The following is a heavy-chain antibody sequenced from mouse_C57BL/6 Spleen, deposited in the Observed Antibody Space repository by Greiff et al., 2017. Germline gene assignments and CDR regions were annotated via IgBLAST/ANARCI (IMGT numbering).Heavy chain of an antibody. Sequence: EVQLVESGGGLVQPGGSLSLSCAASGFTFTDYYMSWVRQPPGKALEWLGFIRNKANGYTTEYSASVKGRFTISRDNSQSILYLQMNALRAEDSATYYCARRGDGAMDYWGQGTSVTVSS. V-gene: IGHV7-3*01. CDR1: GFTFTDYY. CDR2: IRNKANGYTT. J-gene: IGHJ4*01. CDR3: ARRGDGAMDY.